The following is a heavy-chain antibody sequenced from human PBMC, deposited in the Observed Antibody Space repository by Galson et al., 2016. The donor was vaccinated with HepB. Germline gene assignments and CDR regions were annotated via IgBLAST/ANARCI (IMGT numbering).Heavy chain of an antibody. D-gene: IGHD3-3*01. Sequence: PALVKPTQTLTLTCTFSGLSLSTSGVGVGWIRQPPGKALEWLALISWDDDKRYSPSLQSRLTVTKDTSKNHVVLTMTNMDPVDTATYYCAHRQGTYYDFWSGYYIGHWFDPWGQGILVTVSS. J-gene: IGHJ5*02. CDR3: AHRQGTYYDFWSGYYIGHWFDP. CDR2: ISWDDDK. V-gene: IGHV2-5*02. CDR1: GLSLSTSGVG.